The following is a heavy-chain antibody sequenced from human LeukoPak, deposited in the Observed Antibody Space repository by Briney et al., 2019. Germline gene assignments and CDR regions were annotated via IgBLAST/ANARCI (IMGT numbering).Heavy chain of an antibody. CDR1: GYSFSNYW. CDR2: IDPSGSYT. V-gene: IGHV5-10-1*01. CDR3: ARQHGDYDGFDY. D-gene: IGHD4-17*01. J-gene: IGHJ4*02. Sequence: GESLKISCKGSGYSFSNYWISWVRQMPGKGLEWMGRIDPSGSYTNYSPSFQGHVTISADKSISTAYLQWSSLKASDTAMYYCARQHGDYDGFDYWGQGTLVTVSS.